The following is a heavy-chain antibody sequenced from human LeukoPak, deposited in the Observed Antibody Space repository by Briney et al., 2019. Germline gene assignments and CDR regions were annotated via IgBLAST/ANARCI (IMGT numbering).Heavy chain of an antibody. V-gene: IGHV3-73*01. Sequence: RSGGSLKLSCAASGFTFSGSAMHWVRQASGKGLEWVGRIRSKANSYATAYAASVKGRFTISRDDSKNTAYLQMNSLKTEDTAVYYCTRIAAVAGSPFDSWGQGTLVTVSS. J-gene: IGHJ4*02. CDR2: IRSKANSYAT. D-gene: IGHD6-19*01. CDR1: GFTFSGSA. CDR3: TRIAAVAGSPFDS.